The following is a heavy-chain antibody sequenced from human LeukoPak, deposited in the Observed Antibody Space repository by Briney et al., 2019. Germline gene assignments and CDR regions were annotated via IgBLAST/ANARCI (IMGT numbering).Heavy chain of an antibody. D-gene: IGHD2-2*01. CDR1: GYTFTGYY. CDR2: INRNRGGT. CDR3: ARDLKSSTSCASGY. Sequence: ASVKVSCKASGYTFTGYYMHWVRQAPGQGLEWMGWINRNRGGTNYAQKYQGRVTMTRDTSISTAYMELSRLRSDDTAVYYCARDLKSSTSCASGYWGQGTLVTVSS. J-gene: IGHJ4*02. V-gene: IGHV1-2*02.